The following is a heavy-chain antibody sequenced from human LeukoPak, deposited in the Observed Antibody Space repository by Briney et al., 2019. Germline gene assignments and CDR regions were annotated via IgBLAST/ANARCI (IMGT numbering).Heavy chain of an antibody. CDR1: GFTFSSYA. CDR3: ARGYYDSSGSLNYYYGMDV. V-gene: IGHV3-11*01. CDR2: ISSSGSTI. J-gene: IGHJ6*02. D-gene: IGHD3-22*01. Sequence: TGGSLRLSCAASGFTFSSYAMSWIRQAPGKGLEWVSYISSSGSTIYYADSVKGRFTISRDNAKNSLYLQMNSLRAEDTAVYYCARGYYDSSGSLNYYYGMDVWGQGTTVTVSS.